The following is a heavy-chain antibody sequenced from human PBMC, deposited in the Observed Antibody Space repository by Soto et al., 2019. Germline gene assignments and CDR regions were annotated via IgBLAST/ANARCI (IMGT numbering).Heavy chain of an antibody. CDR1: GFTFSSYA. Sequence: GGSLRLACAASGFTFSSYAMSWVRQAPGKGLEWVSAISGSGGSTYYADSVKGRFTISRDNSKNTLYLQMNSLRAEDTAVYYCARDGSRQGIKIWSPGIDYRGQGTLVTVSS. J-gene: IGHJ4*02. CDR2: ISGSGGST. D-gene: IGHD5-18*01. CDR3: ARDGSRQGIKIWSPGIDY. V-gene: IGHV3-23*01.